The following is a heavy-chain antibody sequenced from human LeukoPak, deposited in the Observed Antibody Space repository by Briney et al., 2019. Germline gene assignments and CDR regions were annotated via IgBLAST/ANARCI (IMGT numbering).Heavy chain of an antibody. CDR3: ARSYTVGRGDAFDI. J-gene: IGHJ3*02. CDR1: GFTFSSYG. D-gene: IGHD3-16*01. CDR2: IYSGGDT. V-gene: IGHV3-53*01. Sequence: AGSLTLSCAASGFTFSSYGMHWLRQAPGKRLEWVSVIYSGGDTYYADSVKGRFIISRDNSKNTLYLQMDSLRAEDTAVYYCARSYTVGRGDAFDIWGQGTMVTVSS.